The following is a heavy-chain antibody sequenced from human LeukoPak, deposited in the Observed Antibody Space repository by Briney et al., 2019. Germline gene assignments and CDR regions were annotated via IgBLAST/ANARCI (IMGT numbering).Heavy chain of an antibody. Sequence: QPGGSLRLSCAASGSTVSSNYMRWVRQAPGKGLEWVSVIYSGGSTYYADSVKGRFTISRDNSKNTLYLQMNSLRAEDTAVYYCARVSGYYYDSSGYDYWGQGTLVTVSS. CDR3: ARVSGYYYDSSGYDY. CDR2: IYSGGST. CDR1: GSTVSSNY. D-gene: IGHD3-22*01. J-gene: IGHJ4*02. V-gene: IGHV3-66*01.